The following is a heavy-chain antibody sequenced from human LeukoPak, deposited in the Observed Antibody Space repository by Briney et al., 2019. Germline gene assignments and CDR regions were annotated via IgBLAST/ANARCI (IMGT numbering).Heavy chain of an antibody. CDR2: TRNKANSYTT. J-gene: IGHJ6*02. D-gene: IGHD1-26*01. CDR3: ARGQGGATTGGMDV. CDR1: GFTFNNYW. V-gene: IGHV3-72*01. Sequence: GGSLRLSCAASGFTFNNYWMSWVRQAPGKGLEWVGRTRNKANSYTTEYAASVKGRFTISRDDSKNSLYLQMNSLKTEDTAVYYCARGQGGATTGGMDVWGQGTTVTVSS.